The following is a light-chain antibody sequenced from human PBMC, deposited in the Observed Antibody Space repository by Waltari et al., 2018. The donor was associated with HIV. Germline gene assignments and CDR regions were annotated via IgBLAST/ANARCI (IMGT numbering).Light chain of an antibody. CDR1: QSVLYNSNNKNY. Sequence: DIVMTQSPDSLAVSLGERATINCKSSQSVLYNSNNKNYLAWYHQKPGQPPKLLIYWASTRASGVPDRFSGSGSGTDFTLTISSLQAEDVAVYYCQQYYSTPFTFGPGTKVDIK. CDR2: WAS. V-gene: IGKV4-1*01. J-gene: IGKJ3*01. CDR3: QQYYSTPFT.